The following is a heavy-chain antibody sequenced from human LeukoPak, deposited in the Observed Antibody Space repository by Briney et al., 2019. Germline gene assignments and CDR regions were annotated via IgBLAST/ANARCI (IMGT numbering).Heavy chain of an antibody. CDR1: GFTFSGYA. D-gene: IGHD6-6*01. CDR3: AKDHLAARPSTVHDY. CDR2: ISGSGGST. Sequence: GGSLRLSCAASGFTFSGYAMSWVRQAPGKGLEWVSAISGSGGSTYYADSVKGRFTISRDNSKNTLYLQMNSLRAEDTAVYYCAKDHLAARPSTVHDYWGQGTLVTVSS. J-gene: IGHJ4*02. V-gene: IGHV3-23*01.